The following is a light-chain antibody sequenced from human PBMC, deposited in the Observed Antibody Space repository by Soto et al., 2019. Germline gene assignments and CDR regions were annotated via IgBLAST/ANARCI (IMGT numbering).Light chain of an antibody. J-gene: IGKJ3*01. CDR1: QTVSSNY. CDR3: QQYGSSPFT. V-gene: IGKV3-20*01. Sequence: EIVLTQSPGTLSLSPGERATLSCRASQTVSSNYLAWYQQKPGQAPRVLIYGASSRFTGIPDRFSGSGSGTHFTLTISRLEPEDFAVYFCQQYGSSPFTFGPGTKVDIK. CDR2: GAS.